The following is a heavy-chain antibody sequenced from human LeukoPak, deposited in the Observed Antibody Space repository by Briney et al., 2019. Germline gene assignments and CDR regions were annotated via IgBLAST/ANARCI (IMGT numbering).Heavy chain of an antibody. CDR2: INTGGGT. J-gene: IGHJ4*02. V-gene: IGHV3-23*01. CDR1: GFTFNNYA. Sequence: GGSLRLSCAASGFTFNNYAMTWVRQAPGKSLEWVSTINTGGGTYYADSVKGRFTMSRDNSRNTLLLQMNNLRAEDTAVYFCARDMHEYYFDYWGKGTRDPLSS. D-gene: IGHD2-2*01. CDR3: ARDMHEYYFDY.